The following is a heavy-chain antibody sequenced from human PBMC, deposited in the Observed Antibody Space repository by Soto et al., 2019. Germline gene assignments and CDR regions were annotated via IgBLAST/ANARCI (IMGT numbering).Heavy chain of an antibody. CDR3: ARARIVVVPAARYNWFDP. CDR1: GGSFSGYY. J-gene: IGHJ5*02. D-gene: IGHD2-2*01. CDR2: INHSGST. V-gene: IGHV4-34*01. Sequence: QVQLQQWGAGLLKPSETLSLTCAVYGGSFSGYYWSWIRQPPGKGLEWIGEINHSGSTNYNPSLKSRVTISVDTSKNQFSLKLSSVTAADPAVYYCARARIVVVPAARYNWFDPWGQGTLVTVSS.